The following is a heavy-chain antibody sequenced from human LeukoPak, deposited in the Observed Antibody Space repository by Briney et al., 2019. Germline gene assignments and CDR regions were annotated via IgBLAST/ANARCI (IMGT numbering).Heavy chain of an antibody. CDR1: GGSISSYY. V-gene: IGHV4-59*01. CDR3: ARDHRGHYDFWSGYYGY. Sequence: SETLSLTCTVSGGSISSYYWSWIRQPPGKGLEWIGYIYYSGSTNYNPSLKSRVTISVDTSKNQFSLKLSSVTAADTAVYYCARDHRGHYDFWSGYYGYWGQGTLVTVSS. D-gene: IGHD3-3*01. J-gene: IGHJ4*02. CDR2: IYYSGST.